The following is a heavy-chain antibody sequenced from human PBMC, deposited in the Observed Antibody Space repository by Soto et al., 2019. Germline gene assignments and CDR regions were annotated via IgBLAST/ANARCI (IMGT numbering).Heavy chain of an antibody. V-gene: IGHV3-30*18. CDR1: GFSFSTYG. J-gene: IGHJ4*02. Sequence: QVHLVESGGGVVQPGRSLRLSCAASGFSFSTYGMHWVRQAPGKGLVWVAFISNDGSNKYYADSVKGRFTISRDNSKNTLYLQMNSLRAEDTAVYYCAKGFGNYLAFDYWGQGTLVTVSS. CDR3: AKGFGNYLAFDY. D-gene: IGHD1-26*01. CDR2: ISNDGSNK.